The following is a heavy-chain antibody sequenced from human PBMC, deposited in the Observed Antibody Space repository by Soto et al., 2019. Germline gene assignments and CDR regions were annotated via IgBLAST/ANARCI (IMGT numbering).Heavy chain of an antibody. J-gene: IGHJ4*02. D-gene: IGHD2-15*01. V-gene: IGHV3-23*01. CDR2: VGGSGDST. CDR1: GFTFSNYA. Sequence: EVQLLDSGGGLVQPGGSLRRSCAASGFTFSNYAMSWVRQAPGKGLEWVSGVGGSGDSTYYADSAKGRFTISRDNSKETLYLQMNSLRAEATAVYYCAKSPLGYCSGGSCYPPHYFDYWGQGTLVTVSS. CDR3: AKSPLGYCSGGSCYPPHYFDY.